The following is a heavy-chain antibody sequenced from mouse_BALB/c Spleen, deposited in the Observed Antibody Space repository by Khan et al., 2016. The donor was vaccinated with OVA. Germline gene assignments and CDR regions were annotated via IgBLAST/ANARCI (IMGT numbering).Heavy chain of an antibody. CDR1: GFTFSTYT. J-gene: IGHJ4*01. Sequence: EVELVESGGGLVKPGGSLKLSCAASGFTFSTYTMSWVRQTPEKRLEWVATISSGGTYTYYVDSVEGRFTLSRDNAKNTLYLEMTSLKSEDTAIYYLTRGEGYYGNPYAIDFWGQGTSVTVSS. CDR2: ISSGGTYT. CDR3: TRGEGYYGNPYAIDF. V-gene: IGHV5-6-4*01. D-gene: IGHD2-1*01.